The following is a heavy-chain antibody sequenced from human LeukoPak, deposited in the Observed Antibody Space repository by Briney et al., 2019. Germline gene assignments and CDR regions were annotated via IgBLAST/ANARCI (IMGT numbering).Heavy chain of an antibody. CDR3: AKDSPVATW. CDR1: GFIFSSSA. V-gene: IGHV3-23*01. J-gene: IGHJ4*02. D-gene: IGHD1-26*01. CDR2: ITDSGDGT. Sequence: GGSLRLSCAASGFIFSSSAMSWVRQAPGKGLEWVSSITDSGDGTYYADSVKGRFTISRDDSKNTLYLQMNSLRAEDTALYYCAKDSPVATWWGQGPLVTVSS.